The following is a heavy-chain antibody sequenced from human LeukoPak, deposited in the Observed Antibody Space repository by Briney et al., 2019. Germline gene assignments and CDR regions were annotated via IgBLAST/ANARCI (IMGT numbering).Heavy chain of an antibody. J-gene: IGHJ6*03. D-gene: IGHD4-17*01. CDR2: ISAYNGNT. CDR3: ARVSGDYSHSGDYYYYYVDV. V-gene: IGHV1-18*01. Sequence: GASVKVSCKASGGTFSSYAISWVRQAPGQGLEWMGWISAYNGNTNYAQKLQGRVTMTTDTSTSTAYMELRSLRSDDTAVYYCARVSGDYSHSGDYYYYYVDVWGKGTTVTISS. CDR1: GGTFSSYA.